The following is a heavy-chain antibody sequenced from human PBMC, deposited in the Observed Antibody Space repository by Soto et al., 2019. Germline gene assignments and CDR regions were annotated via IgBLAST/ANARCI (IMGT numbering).Heavy chain of an antibody. Sequence: PSETLSLTCAVYGGSFSGYYWSWIRQPPGKGLEWIGEINHSGSTNYNPSLKSRVTISVDTSKNQFSLKLSSVTAADTAVYYCAREGITIFGVVRSYYYYGMDVWGQGTTVTSP. CDR1: GGSFSGYY. J-gene: IGHJ6*02. CDR3: AREGITIFGVVRSYYYYGMDV. D-gene: IGHD3-3*01. CDR2: INHSGST. V-gene: IGHV4-34*01.